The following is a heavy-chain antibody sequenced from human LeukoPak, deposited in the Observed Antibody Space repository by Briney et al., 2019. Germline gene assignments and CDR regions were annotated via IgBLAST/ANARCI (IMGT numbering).Heavy chain of an antibody. CDR3: ARESRVENIAVAGTDAFDI. V-gene: IGHV3-30*02. CDR1: GFTFSSYG. D-gene: IGHD6-19*01. Sequence: PGGSLRLSCAASGFTFSSYGMHWVRQAPGKGLEWVAYIQNDGSNEQYADSVKGRFSISRDSSKNILYLQMNSLRAEDTAVYYCARESRVENIAVAGTDAFDIWGQGTMVTVSS. J-gene: IGHJ3*02. CDR2: IQNDGSNE.